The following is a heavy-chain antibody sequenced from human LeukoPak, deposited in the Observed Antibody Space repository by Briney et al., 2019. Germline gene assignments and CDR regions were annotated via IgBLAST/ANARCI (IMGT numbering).Heavy chain of an antibody. Sequence: SETLSLTCTVSGGSISRSSDYWGWSRQPPGKGLEWMATNYHRGTTYYNPSLKSRVTISVDTSKNQFSLNLTSVIAADTAVYYCVGGRAFDVWGQGTMVTVSS. CDR3: VGGRAFDV. CDR1: GGSISRSSDY. CDR2: NYHRGTT. J-gene: IGHJ3*01. D-gene: IGHD3-16*01. V-gene: IGHV4-39*01.